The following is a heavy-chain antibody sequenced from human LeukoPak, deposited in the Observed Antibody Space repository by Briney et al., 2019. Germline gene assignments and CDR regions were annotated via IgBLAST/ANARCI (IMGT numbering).Heavy chain of an antibody. J-gene: IGHJ4*02. CDR1: GGSFSGYY. Sequence: SETLSLTCAVYGGSFSGYYWSWIRQPPEKGLKWIGEINHSGSTNYNPSLKSRVTISVDTSKNQFSLKLSSVTAADTAVYYCASSAAEYLYYFDYWGQGTLVTVSS. V-gene: IGHV4-34*01. CDR2: INHSGST. D-gene: IGHD6-13*01. CDR3: ASSAAEYLYYFDY.